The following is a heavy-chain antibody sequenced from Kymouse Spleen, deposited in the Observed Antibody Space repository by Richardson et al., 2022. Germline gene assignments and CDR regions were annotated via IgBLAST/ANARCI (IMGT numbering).Heavy chain of an antibody. CDR3: AKEELEPFDY. CDR2: ISYDGSNK. Sequence: QVQLVESGGGVVQPGRSLRLSCAASGFTFSSYGMHWVRQAPGKGLEWVAVISYDGSNKYYADSVKGRFTISRDNSKNTLYLQMNSLRAEDTAVYYCAKEELEPFDYWGQGTLVTVSS. D-gene: IGHD1-1*01,IGHD1-20*01,IGHD1-7*01. J-gene: IGHJ4*02. CDR1: GFTFSSYG. V-gene: IGHV3-30*18.